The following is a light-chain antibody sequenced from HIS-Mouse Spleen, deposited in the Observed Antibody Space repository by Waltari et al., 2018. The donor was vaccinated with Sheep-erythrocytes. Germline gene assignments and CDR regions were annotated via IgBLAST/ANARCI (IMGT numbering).Light chain of an antibody. CDR1: QGISSY. CDR3: QQLNSYPHT. CDR2: AAS. Sequence: DIQLTQSPSFLSASVGDRVTITSRASQGISSYLAWYQQKPGKAPKLLIYAASTVQSGVPSRVSGSGSGTEFTLTISSLQPEDFATYYCQQLNSYPHTFGQGTKLEIK. J-gene: IGKJ2*01. V-gene: IGKV1-9*01.